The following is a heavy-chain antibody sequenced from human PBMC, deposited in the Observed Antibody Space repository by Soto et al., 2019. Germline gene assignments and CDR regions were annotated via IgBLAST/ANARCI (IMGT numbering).Heavy chain of an antibody. CDR1: GFTFSNYA. CDR3: AKGGTIWDY. D-gene: IGHD3-3*01. J-gene: IGHJ4*02. Sequence: EVQVLESGGGLVQPGGSLRLSCAASGFTFSNYAMNWVRQAPGKGLEWVSTLSTTGGSTYYSDSVKGRFTISRDNSKNTLYLEMNSLRVEDTAVYYCAKGGTIWDYWGQGTLVTVSS. V-gene: IGHV3-23*01. CDR2: LSTTGGST.